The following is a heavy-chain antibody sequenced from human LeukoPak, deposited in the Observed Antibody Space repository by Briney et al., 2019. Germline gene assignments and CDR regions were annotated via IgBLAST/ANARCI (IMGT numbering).Heavy chain of an antibody. CDR1: GFIFSSYG. Sequence: GGSLRLSCAASGFIFSSYGMHWVRQAPGKGLEWVALISSEGRKKLYADSVKGRLTISRDTSKNTLYLEMSSLRPEDTAVYYCARDFNWAIDYWGRGTLVTVSS. V-gene: IGHV3-30*03. CDR2: ISSEGRKK. D-gene: IGHD7-27*01. J-gene: IGHJ4*02. CDR3: ARDFNWAIDY.